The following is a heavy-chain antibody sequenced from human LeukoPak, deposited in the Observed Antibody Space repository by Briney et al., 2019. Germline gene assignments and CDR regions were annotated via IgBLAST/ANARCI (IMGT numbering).Heavy chain of an antibody. J-gene: IGHJ5*02. V-gene: IGHV4-59*01. CDR2: IYYSGST. Sequence: SETLSLTCTVSGGSISSYYWSWIRQPPGKGLEWIGYIYYSGSTNYNPSLKSRVTISVDTSKNQFSLKLSSVTAADTAVYYCARTWLESRPNLEWATWFDPWGQGTLVTVSS. CDR1: GGSISSYY. D-gene: IGHD3-3*01. CDR3: ARTWLESRPNLEWATWFDP.